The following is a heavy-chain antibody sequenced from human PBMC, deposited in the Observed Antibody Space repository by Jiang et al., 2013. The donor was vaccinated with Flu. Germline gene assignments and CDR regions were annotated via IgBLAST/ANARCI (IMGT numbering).Heavy chain of an antibody. V-gene: IGHV5-51*01. D-gene: IGHD2-21*02. CDR3: ASGIVVVTALDY. Sequence: IGWVRQMPGKGLEWMGIIYPGDSDTRYSPSFQGQVTISADKSISTAYLQWSSLKASDTAMYYCASGIVVVTALDYWGQGTLVTVSS. J-gene: IGHJ4*02. CDR2: IYPGDSDT.